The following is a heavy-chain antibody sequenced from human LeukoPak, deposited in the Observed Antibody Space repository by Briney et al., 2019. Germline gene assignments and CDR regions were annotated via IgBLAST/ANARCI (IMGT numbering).Heavy chain of an antibody. Sequence: GGSLRLSCAASGFTFSDYYMSCIRQAPGKGLEWVSYISGSGNTIYYADSVKGRFTISRDNSKNTLYLQMNSLRAEDTAVYYCAKGVRSGYCSGGSCRYYFDYWGQGTLVTVSS. CDR1: GFTFSDYY. D-gene: IGHD2-15*01. CDR2: ISGSGNTI. J-gene: IGHJ4*02. V-gene: IGHV3-11*04. CDR3: AKGVRSGYCSGGSCRYYFDY.